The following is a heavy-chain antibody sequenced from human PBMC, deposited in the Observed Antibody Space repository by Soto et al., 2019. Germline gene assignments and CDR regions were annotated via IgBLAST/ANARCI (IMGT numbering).Heavy chain of an antibody. J-gene: IGHJ3*02. CDR1: GLTFDNYA. Sequence: EVQLLESGGRLVQFGGSLRLSCAASGLTFDNYAMTWVRQAPGKGLEWVSTISGRGDDTYYANSVKGRFTISRDNSKNMASLQMNSLRAEDTAMYYCAKGGHISAFDIWGHGTLVTVSS. CDR3: AKGGHISAFDI. V-gene: IGHV3-23*01. CDR2: ISGRGDDT. D-gene: IGHD3-10*01.